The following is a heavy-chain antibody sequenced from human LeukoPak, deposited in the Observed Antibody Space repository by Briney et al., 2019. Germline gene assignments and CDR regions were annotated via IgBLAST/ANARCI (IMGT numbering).Heavy chain of an antibody. V-gene: IGHV5-51*01. CDR2: IYPGDSDT. Sequence: GESLKISCKGSGYSFTSYWIGWVRQMPGKGLEWMGIIYPGDSDTRYSPSFQGQVTIPADKSISTAYLQWSSLKASDTAMYYCARTMEGIAAAGTAFDIWGQGTMVTVSS. D-gene: IGHD6-13*01. J-gene: IGHJ3*02. CDR1: GYSFTSYW. CDR3: ARTMEGIAAAGTAFDI.